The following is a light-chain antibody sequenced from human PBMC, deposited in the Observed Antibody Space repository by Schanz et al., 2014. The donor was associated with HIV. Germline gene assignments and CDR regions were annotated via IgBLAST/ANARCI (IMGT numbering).Light chain of an antibody. J-gene: IGKJ4*01. CDR3: QQYDRSPYT. Sequence: EIVLTQSPGSLSLSPGGRATLSCGASQRLSSSYLAWYQQKRDQPPRLVIYATSTRAAGIPDRFSGTGSGXXFTLTISSLEPXXXXVYYCQQYDRSPYTFGGGTKVEIK. CDR2: ATS. V-gene: IGKV3-20*01. CDR1: QRLSSSY.